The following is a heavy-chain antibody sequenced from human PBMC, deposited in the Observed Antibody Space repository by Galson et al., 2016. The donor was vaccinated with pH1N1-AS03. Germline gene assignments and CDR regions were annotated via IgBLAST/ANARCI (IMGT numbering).Heavy chain of an antibody. CDR2: IIAMFGTA. CDR3: ARDANYDFWSGRDAFDI. Sequence: SVKVSCKASGGTFSSYAISWVRQAPGQGLEWMGGIIAMFGTANYAQKVQGRVTITADKSTSTAYMELSSLRSEDTAVYYCARDANYDFWSGRDAFDIWGQGTMVTVSS. CDR1: GGTFSSYA. D-gene: IGHD3-3*01. J-gene: IGHJ3*02. V-gene: IGHV1-69*06.